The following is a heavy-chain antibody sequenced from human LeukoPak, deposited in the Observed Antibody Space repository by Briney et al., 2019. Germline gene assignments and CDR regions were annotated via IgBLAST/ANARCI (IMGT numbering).Heavy chain of an antibody. CDR1: GFTFSSYA. V-gene: IGHV3-23*01. J-gene: IGHJ4*02. D-gene: IGHD2-2*01. CDR2: ISGSGGST. Sequence: GGSLRLSCAASGFTFSSYAMSWVRQAPGKGLEWVSPISGSGGSTYYADSVKGRFTISRDNSKNTLYLQMNSLRAEDTAVYYCAVLWSYCSSTSCSASDYWGQGTLVTVSS. CDR3: AVLWSYCSSTSCSASDY.